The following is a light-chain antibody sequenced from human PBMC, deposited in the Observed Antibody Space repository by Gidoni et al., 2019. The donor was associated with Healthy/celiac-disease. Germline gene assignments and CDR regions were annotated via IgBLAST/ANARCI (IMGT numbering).Light chain of an antibody. CDR1: SSNIGSNY. V-gene: IGLV1-47*01. J-gene: IGLJ1*01. CDR3: AAWDDSLSVLYV. CDR2: RNN. Sequence: QSVLTQPPSASGTPAQRVTISCSGSSSNIGSNYVYWYQQLPGTAPKLLIYRNNQRPSGVPDRFSGSKSGTSASLAISGLRSEDEADYYCAAWDDSLSVLYVFGTGTKVTVL.